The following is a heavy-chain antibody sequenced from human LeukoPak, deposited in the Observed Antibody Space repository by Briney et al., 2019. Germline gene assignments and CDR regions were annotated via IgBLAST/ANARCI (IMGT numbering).Heavy chain of an antibody. CDR3: ARDIVGALDY. CDR1: GFTFSSYT. CDR2: VTGSGDST. V-gene: IGHV3-23*01. Sequence: GGSLRPSCAASGFTFSSYTMRWVRQAPGKGLEWVSSVTGSGDSTYADSVRGRFTVSRDNAKNSLYLQMNSLRAEDTAVYYCARDIVGALDYWGQGTLVTVSS. J-gene: IGHJ4*02. D-gene: IGHD1-26*01.